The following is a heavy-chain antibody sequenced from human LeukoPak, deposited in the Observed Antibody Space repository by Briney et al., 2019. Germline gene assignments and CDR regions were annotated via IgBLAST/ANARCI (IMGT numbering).Heavy chain of an antibody. CDR2: IIPIFGTA. V-gene: IGHV1-69*05. Sequence: GASVKVSCKASGGTFSSYAISWVRQAPGQGLEWMGGIIPIFGTANYAQKFQGRVTMTRDMSTSTVYMELSSLRSEDTAVYYCARVLPHGDYPWGQGTLVTVSS. J-gene: IGHJ5*02. CDR3: ARVLPHGDYP. CDR1: GGTFSSYA. D-gene: IGHD4-17*01.